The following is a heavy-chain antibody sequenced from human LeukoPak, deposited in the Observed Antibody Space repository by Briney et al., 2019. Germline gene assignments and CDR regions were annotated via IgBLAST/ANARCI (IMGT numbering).Heavy chain of an antibody. J-gene: IGHJ6*02. CDR1: GFTFSSYG. V-gene: IGHV3-30*03. CDR2: ISYDGSNK. D-gene: IGHD5-24*01. CDR3: ARDRESYYYGMDV. Sequence: GRSLRLSCAASGFTFSSYGMHWVRQAPGKGLEWVAVISYDGSNKYYADSVKGRFTISRDNSKNTLYLQMNSLRAEDTAVYYCARDRESYYYGMDVWGQGTTVTVSS.